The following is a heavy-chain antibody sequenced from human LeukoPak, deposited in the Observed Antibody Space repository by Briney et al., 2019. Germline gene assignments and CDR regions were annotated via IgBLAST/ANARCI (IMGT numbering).Heavy chain of an antibody. CDR3: AKALKRYCSGSTCYYLDY. J-gene: IGHJ4*02. Sequence: GGSLRLSCAVSGFTFDDYAMHWVRQAPGRGLEWVSGISWNSATIGYADSVKGRFTISRDNAKNTLYLQMNSLRPEDTALYYCAKALKRYCSGSTCYYLDYWGQGTLVTVSS. CDR2: ISWNSATI. D-gene: IGHD2-15*01. V-gene: IGHV3-9*01. CDR1: GFTFDDYA.